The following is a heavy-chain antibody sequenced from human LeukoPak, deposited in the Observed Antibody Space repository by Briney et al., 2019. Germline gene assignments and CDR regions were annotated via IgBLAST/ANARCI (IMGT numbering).Heavy chain of an antibody. D-gene: IGHD2-2*01. V-gene: IGHV3-21*01. Sequence: GGSLRLSCAASGFTFSTYTMNWVRQAPGKGLEWVSSISSDSFYIFYADSVKGRFTISRDNAKNSLYLQMNSLRAEDTAVYYCARDGGYCSSTSCFYYYYYMDVWGKGTTVTVSS. CDR2: ISSDSFYI. CDR1: GFTFSTYT. CDR3: ARDGGYCSSTSCFYYYYYMDV. J-gene: IGHJ6*03.